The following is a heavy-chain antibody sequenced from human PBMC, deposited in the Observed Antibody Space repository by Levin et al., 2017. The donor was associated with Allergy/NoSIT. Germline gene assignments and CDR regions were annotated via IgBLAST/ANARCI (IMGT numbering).Heavy chain of an antibody. D-gene: IGHD3-22*01. Sequence: SQTLSLTCTVSGGSISSYYWSWIRQPPGKGLEWIGYIYYSGSTNYNPSLKSRVTISVDTSKNQFSLKLSSVTAADTAVYYCARAYYDSSGYSGREYYFDYWGQGTLVTVSS. V-gene: IGHV4-59*01. J-gene: IGHJ4*02. CDR2: IYYSGST. CDR3: ARAYYDSSGYSGREYYFDY. CDR1: GGSISSYY.